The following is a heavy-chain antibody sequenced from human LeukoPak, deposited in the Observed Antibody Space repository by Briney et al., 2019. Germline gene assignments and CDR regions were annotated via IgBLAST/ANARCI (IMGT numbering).Heavy chain of an antibody. CDR3: GCGSGWYYFDY. V-gene: IGHV4-59*01. J-gene: IGHJ4*02. D-gene: IGHD6-19*01. CDR2: IYYSGST. Sequence: SETLSLTCTVSGGSISSYYWSWIRQPPGKGLEWIGYIYYSGSTNYNPSLKSRVTISVDTSKNQFSLKLSSVTAADTAVYYCGCGSGWYYFDYWGQGTLVTVSS. CDR1: GGSISSYY.